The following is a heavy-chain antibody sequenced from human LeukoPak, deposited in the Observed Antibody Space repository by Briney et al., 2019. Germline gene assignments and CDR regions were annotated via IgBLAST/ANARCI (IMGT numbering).Heavy chain of an antibody. J-gene: IGHJ4*02. D-gene: IGHD6-6*01. Sequence: GASVKVSCKASGYTFTSYAMNWVRQAPGQGLEWMGWINTNTGNPTYAQGFTGRFVFSLDTSVSTAYLQISSLKAEDTAVYYCARDVLSIAARPFDYWGQGTLVTVSS. V-gene: IGHV7-4-1*02. CDR1: GYTFTSYA. CDR3: ARDVLSIAARPFDY. CDR2: INTNTGNP.